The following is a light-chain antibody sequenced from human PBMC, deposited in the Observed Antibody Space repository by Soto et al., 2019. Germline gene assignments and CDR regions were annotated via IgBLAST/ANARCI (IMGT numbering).Light chain of an antibody. Sequence: DIQMTQSPSTLSASVGDRVTITCRASQSISXXLAWYQQKPGKAPKLLIYKASSLESGVPSRFSGSGSGTEFTLTISSLQPDDFATYYCQQYNSYSWTFGQGTKVEIK. CDR3: QQYNSYSWT. J-gene: IGKJ1*01. V-gene: IGKV1-5*03. CDR2: KAS. CDR1: QSISXX.